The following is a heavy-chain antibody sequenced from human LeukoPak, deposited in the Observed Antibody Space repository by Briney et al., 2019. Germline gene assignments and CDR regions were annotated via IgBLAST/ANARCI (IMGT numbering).Heavy chain of an antibody. V-gene: IGHV5-51*01. CDR1: GYSFTSYW. CDR2: IYPGDSDA. J-gene: IGHJ6*03. CDR3: ARAPSPNYFYYYMDV. Sequence: GESLKISCKGSGYSFTSYWIGWVRQMPGKGLEWMGLIYPGDSDARYSPSFQGQVIISADKSVSTAFLQWSTLKASDTAMYYCARAPSPNYFYYYMDVWGKGTMVTVSS.